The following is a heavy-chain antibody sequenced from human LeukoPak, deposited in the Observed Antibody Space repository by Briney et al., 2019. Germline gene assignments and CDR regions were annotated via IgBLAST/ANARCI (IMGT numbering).Heavy chain of an antibody. D-gene: IGHD2-21*02. J-gene: IGHJ4*02. Sequence: GESLKISCEGSGYSFSNYWIGWVRQMPGKGLEWMGIIYPGDYETRYSPSFQGLVTISVDKSSSTAYLQWISLKASDTAMYYCAIPPGYCGNDCSFDHWGQGTLVTVSS. CDR2: IYPGDYET. CDR3: AIPPGYCGNDCSFDH. CDR1: GYSFSNYW. V-gene: IGHV5-51*01.